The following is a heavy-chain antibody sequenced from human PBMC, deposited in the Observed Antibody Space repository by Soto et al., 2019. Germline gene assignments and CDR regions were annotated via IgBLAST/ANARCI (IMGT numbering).Heavy chain of an antibody. CDR2: IRSKTNSYAT. J-gene: IGHJ4*02. D-gene: IGHD6-19*01. V-gene: IGHV3-73*02. CDR3: TRQTDAVQWLVVPTDYNFDY. CDR1: GFTFGGSA. Sequence: EGQLVESGGGLVQPGGSLKLSCAASGFTFGGSAMHWVRQASGKGLEWVGHIRSKTNSYATAYAEWVKGRFTISRDDSMNTAYLQMNSLKPEDTAVYFCTRQTDAVQWLVVPTDYNFDYWGQGTLVTVSS.